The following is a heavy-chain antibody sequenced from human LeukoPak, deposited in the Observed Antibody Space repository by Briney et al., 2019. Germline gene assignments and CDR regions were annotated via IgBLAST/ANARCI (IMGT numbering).Heavy chain of an antibody. V-gene: IGHV3-7*01. J-gene: IGHJ6*04. CDR3: ASGTPIPV. CDR2: IKQDGSEK. Sequence: GGSLRLSCTTSGFTFTTYWMSWVRQAPGKGLEWVANIKQDGSEKHYVDSVRGRFTISRDNAKNSVYLQIDSLRAEDTAVFYCASGTPIPVWGKGTTVTVSS. D-gene: IGHD1-1*01. CDR1: GFTFTTYW.